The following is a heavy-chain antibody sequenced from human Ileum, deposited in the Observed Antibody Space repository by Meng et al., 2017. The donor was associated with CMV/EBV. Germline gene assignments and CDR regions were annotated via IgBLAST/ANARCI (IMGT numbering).Heavy chain of an antibody. CDR3: AKDNGYGGSYFDF. CDR2: ISYDGSKK. Sequence: GGSLRLSCAASGFTFASYAMNWVRQAPGKGLEWVAFISYDGSKKKYADSVTGRFTISRDTPKDTLYLELNSLKTDDTAVYYCAKDNGYGGSYFDFWGQGTLVTVSS. CDR1: GFTFASYA. J-gene: IGHJ4*02. D-gene: IGHD1-26*01. V-gene: IGHV3-30*04.